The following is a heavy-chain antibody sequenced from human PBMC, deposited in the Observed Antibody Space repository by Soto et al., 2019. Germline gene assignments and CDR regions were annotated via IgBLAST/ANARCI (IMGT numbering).Heavy chain of an antibody. CDR2: IYYSGST. CDR1: GGSISIYY. D-gene: IGHD6-13*01. CDR3: ASSSSWYNLWFAP. V-gene: IGHV4-59*01. J-gene: IGHJ5*02. Sequence: PSDTLSLTCTVSGGSISIYYWSWIRQPPGKGLEWIGYIYYSGSTNYNPSLKSRATISVDTSKNQFSLKLSSVTAADTAVYYCASSSSWYNLWFAPWAREPWSPSPQ.